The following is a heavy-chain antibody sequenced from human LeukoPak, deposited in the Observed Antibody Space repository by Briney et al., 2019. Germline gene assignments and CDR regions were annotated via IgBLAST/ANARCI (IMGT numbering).Heavy chain of an antibody. V-gene: IGHV3-53*01. CDR3: ARVGYSSSCFDY. D-gene: IGHD6-6*01. J-gene: IGHJ4*02. Sequence: GGSLRLSCAASGFTVSSNYMSWVRQAPGKGLEWVSVIYSGGSTYYAGSVKGRFTISRDNSKNTLYLQMNSLRAEDTAVYYCARVGYSSSCFDYWGQGTLVTVSS. CDR2: IYSGGST. CDR1: GFTVSSNY.